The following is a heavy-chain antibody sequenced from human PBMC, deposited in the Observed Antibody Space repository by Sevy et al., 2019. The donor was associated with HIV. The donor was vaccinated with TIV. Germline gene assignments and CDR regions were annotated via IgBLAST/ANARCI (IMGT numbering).Heavy chain of an antibody. CDR1: GFTFSNYG. CDR2: IWYDGSYK. CDR3: AKTFAIFGVLMSPDFDP. V-gene: IGHV3-33*06. D-gene: IGHD3-3*01. J-gene: IGHJ5*02. Sequence: VGSLRLSCAASGFTFSNYGMHWVRQAPGKGLEWVAVIWYDGSYKYYADSVKGRFTISRDNTKSTLYLQMNSLRAEDTALYYCAKTFAIFGVLMSPDFDPWGQGTLVTVSS.